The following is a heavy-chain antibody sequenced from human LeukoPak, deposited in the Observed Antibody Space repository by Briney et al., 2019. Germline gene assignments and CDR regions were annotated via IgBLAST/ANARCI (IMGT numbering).Heavy chain of an antibody. J-gene: IGHJ4*02. CDR1: GFTFSSYG. Sequence: GRSLRLSCAASGFTFSSYGMHWVRQAPGKGLEWVAVISYDGGNKYYADSVKGRFTISRDNSKNTLYLQMNSLRAEDTAVYYCAKGYDYVWGSYRYTKYWGQGTLVTVSS. CDR3: AKGYDYVWGSYRYTKY. V-gene: IGHV3-30*18. D-gene: IGHD3-16*02. CDR2: ISYDGGNK.